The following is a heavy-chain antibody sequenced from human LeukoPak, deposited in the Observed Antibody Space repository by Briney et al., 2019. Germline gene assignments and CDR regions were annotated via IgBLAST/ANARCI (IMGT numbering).Heavy chain of an antibody. D-gene: IGHD4-11*01. CDR3: ARLGGSNLDY. CDR1: GGSISSSSYY. V-gene: IGHV4-39*01. Sequence: SETLSLTCTVSGGSISSSSYYWGWIRQPPGKGLEWIGSIYYSGSTYYNPSLKSRVTISVDTSKNQFSLKLSSVTAADTAVYYCARLGGSNLDYWGQGTLVTVSS. J-gene: IGHJ4*02. CDR2: IYYSGST.